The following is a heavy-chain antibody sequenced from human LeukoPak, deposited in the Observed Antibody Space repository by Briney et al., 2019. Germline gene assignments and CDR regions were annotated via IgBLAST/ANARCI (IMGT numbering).Heavy chain of an antibody. CDR1: GFTFSNYW. J-gene: IGHJ4*02. Sequence: GGSLRLSCAASGFTFSNYWMHWVRQTPGKGLVWVSRINSDANVTTYADSVKGRFTISRDNAKNTLYLQMNSLRAEDTAVYYCARVTAVAGTSVGVDAWGQGILVTVS. CDR2: INSDANVT. V-gene: IGHV3-74*01. CDR3: ARVTAVAGTSVGVDA. D-gene: IGHD6-19*01.